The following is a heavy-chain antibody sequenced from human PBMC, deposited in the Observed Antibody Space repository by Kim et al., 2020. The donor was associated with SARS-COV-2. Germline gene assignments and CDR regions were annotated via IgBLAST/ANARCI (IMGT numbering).Heavy chain of an antibody. CDR1: GFTFSSYS. Sequence: GGSLRLSCAASGFTFSSYSMNWVRQAPGKGLEWVSYISSSSTIYYADSVKGRFTISRDNAKNSLYLQMNSLRDEDTAVYYCARRRGYSYGSPRRYYYYYYGMDVWGQGTTVTVSS. CDR3: ARRRGYSYGSPRRYYYYYYGMDV. CDR2: ISSSSTI. D-gene: IGHD5-18*01. V-gene: IGHV3-48*02. J-gene: IGHJ6*02.